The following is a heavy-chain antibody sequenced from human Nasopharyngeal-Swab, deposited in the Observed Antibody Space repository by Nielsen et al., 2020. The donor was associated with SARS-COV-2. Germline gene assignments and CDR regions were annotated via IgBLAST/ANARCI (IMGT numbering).Heavy chain of an antibody. CDR3: TRPLGATVVTARTGYYYYMDV. J-gene: IGHJ6*03. D-gene: IGHD4-23*01. CDR2: IRSKANSYAT. Sequence: GGSLRLSCAASGFTFSGSAMHWVRQASGKGLEWVGRIRSKANSYATAYAASVKGRFTISRDDSKNTAYLQMNSLKTEDTAVYYCTRPLGATVVTARTGYYYYMDVWGKGTTVTVSS. CDR1: GFTFSGSA. V-gene: IGHV3-73*01.